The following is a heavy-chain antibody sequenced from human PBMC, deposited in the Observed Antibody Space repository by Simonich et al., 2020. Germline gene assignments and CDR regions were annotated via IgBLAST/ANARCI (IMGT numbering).Heavy chain of an antibody. V-gene: IGHV3-23*01. J-gene: IGHJ4*02. Sequence: EVQLLESGGGLVQPGGSLRLSCAASGFTFSSYAMSWVRQAPGKGVGWVSAIGGSGGSTYYADSVKGRFTISRDNSKNTLYLQMNSLRAEDTAVYYCASPMVRGVIIDYWGQGTLVTVSS. CDR3: ASPMVRGVIIDY. CDR1: GFTFSSYA. CDR2: IGGSGGST. D-gene: IGHD3-10*01.